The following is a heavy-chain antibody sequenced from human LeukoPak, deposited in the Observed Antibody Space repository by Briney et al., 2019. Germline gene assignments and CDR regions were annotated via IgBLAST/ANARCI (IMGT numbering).Heavy chain of an antibody. CDR3: AKGSSGSYYEERGGFDY. CDR2: ISWNSGSI. D-gene: IGHD1-26*01. CDR1: GFTFDDYA. V-gene: IGHV3-9*03. J-gene: IGHJ4*02. Sequence: TGGSLRLSCAASGFTFDDYAMHWVRQAPGKGLEWVSGISWNSGSIGYADSVKGRFTISRDNAKNSLYLQMNSLRAEDMALYYCAKGSSGSYYEERGGFDYWGQGTLVTVSS.